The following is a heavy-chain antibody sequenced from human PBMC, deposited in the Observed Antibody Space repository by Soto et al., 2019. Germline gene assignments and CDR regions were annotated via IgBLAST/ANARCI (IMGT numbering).Heavy chain of an antibody. CDR3: ARQGSGWKGNYFDY. J-gene: IGHJ4*02. D-gene: IGHD6-19*01. Sequence: PSETLSLTCTVSGGSISSYYWSWIRRPPGKGLEWIGSIDYSGSTHYNPSLQSRVTISVDTSKNQFSLKLTSVTAADTAVYYCARQGSGWKGNYFDYWGQGTLVTVSS. V-gene: IGHV4-39*01. CDR2: IDYSGST. CDR1: GGSISSYY.